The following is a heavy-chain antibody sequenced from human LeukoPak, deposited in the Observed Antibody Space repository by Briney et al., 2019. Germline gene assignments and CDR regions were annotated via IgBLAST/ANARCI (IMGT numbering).Heavy chain of an antibody. CDR2: IWYDGSNK. CDR3: AKSDAFDI. J-gene: IGHJ3*02. Sequence: GRSLRLSCAASGFTFSSYGMRWVRQAPGKGLEWVAVIWYDGSNKYYADSVKGQFTISRDNSKNTLYLQMNSLRAEDTAVYYCAKSDAFDIWGKGTRVTVLS. CDR1: GFTFSSYG. V-gene: IGHV3-33*06.